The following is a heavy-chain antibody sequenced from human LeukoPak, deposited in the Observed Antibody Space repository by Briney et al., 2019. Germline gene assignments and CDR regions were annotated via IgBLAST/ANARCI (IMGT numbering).Heavy chain of an antibody. J-gene: IGHJ4*02. Sequence: SETLSLTCTVSGGSISSSSYYWGWIRQPPGKGLEWIGSIYYSGSTYYNPSLKSRVTISVDTSKNQFSLKLSSATAADTAVYYCARERGYFDTRDYWGQGTLVTVSS. V-gene: IGHV4-39*07. CDR2: IYYSGST. D-gene: IGHD3-9*01. CDR3: ARERGYFDTRDY. CDR1: GGSISSSSYY.